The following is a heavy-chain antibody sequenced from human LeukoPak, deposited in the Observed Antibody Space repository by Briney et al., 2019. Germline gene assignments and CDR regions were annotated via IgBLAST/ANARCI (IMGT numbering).Heavy chain of an antibody. J-gene: IGHJ3*02. CDR2: IYYSGST. D-gene: IGHD3-22*01. Sequence: SETLSVTCTVSGGSISSYYWSWIRQPPGKGLEWIGYIYYSGSTNYNPPLKSRVTISVDMSKNQFSLKLSSVTAADTAVYYCARVRITMIVNAFDIWGQGTMVTVSS. CDR3: ARVRITMIVNAFDI. CDR1: GGSISSYY. V-gene: IGHV4-59*01.